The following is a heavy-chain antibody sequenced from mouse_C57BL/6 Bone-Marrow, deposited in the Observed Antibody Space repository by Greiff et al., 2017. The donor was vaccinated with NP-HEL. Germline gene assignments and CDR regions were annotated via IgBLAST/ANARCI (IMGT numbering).Heavy chain of an antibody. CDR3: ARWAFYFDY. CDR1: GYTFTDYY. CDR2: INPYNGGT. J-gene: IGHJ2*01. Sequence: VQLQQSGPVLVKPGASVKMSCKASGYTFTDYYMNWVKQSHGKSLEWIGVINPYNGGTSYNQKFKGKATLTVDKSSSTAYMELNSLTSEDSAVYYCARWAFYFDYWGQGTTLTVSS. V-gene: IGHV1-19*01.